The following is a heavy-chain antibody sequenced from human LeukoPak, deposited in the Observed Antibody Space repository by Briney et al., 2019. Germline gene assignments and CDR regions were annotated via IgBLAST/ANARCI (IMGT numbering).Heavy chain of an antibody. CDR2: ISWNSGSI. Sequence: GRSLRLSCAASGFTFDDYAMHWVRQAPGKGLEWVSGISWNSGSIGYADYVKGRFTISKDNAKNSLYLQMNSLRAEDTALYYCAKGDCSSTSCYFDYWGQGTLVTVSS. V-gene: IGHV3-9*01. J-gene: IGHJ4*02. CDR1: GFTFDDYA. CDR3: AKGDCSSTSCYFDY. D-gene: IGHD2-2*01.